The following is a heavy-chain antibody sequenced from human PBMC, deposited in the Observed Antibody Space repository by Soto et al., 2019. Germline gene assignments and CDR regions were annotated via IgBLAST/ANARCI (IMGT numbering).Heavy chain of an antibody. CDR3: ARHFVAVVIKGWGY. CDR1: GGSIDRSNYY. J-gene: IGHJ4*02. CDR2: TYYNGNA. V-gene: IGHV4-39*01. D-gene: IGHD3-10*01. Sequence: PSETLSLTCNVSGGSIDRSNYYWDWLRQPPGKGLEWIGTTYYNGNAYYNPSLKSRVSMSVDTSKNQFSLKLGSVTAADTAVYYCARHFVAVVIKGWGYWGQGTLVTVS.